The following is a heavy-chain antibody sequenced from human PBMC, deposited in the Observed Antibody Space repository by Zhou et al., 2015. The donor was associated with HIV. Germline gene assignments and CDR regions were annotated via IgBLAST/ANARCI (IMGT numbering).Heavy chain of an antibody. CDR3: ARDLNHGIVGATTGFGDAGDY. V-gene: IGHV1-69*08. Sequence: QVQLVQSGAEVKKPGSSVKVSCKASGGTFSSYTISWVRQAPGQGLEWMGRIIPILGIANYAQKFQGRVTITADKSTSTAYMELSSLRSEDTAVYYCARDLNHGIVGATTGFGDAGDYWGQGTLVTVSS. D-gene: IGHD1-26*01. CDR1: GGTFSSYT. CDR2: IIPILGIA. J-gene: IGHJ4*02.